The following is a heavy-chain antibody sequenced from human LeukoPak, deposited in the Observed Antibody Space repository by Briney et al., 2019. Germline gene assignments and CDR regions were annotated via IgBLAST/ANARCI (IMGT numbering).Heavy chain of an antibody. V-gene: IGHV3-7*03. CDR1: GLSFSTSW. J-gene: IGHJ6*02. D-gene: IGHD1/OR15-1a*01. CDR2: MNKDGSEE. CDR3: ARNNDMDV. Sequence: GGSLRLSCAVSGLSFSTSWMDWVRQAPGKGPEWVANMNKDGSEEYYVDSVKGRFTIFKDTAKNSLYLQMNNLRVEDTALYYCARNNDMDVWGQGTTVVVSS.